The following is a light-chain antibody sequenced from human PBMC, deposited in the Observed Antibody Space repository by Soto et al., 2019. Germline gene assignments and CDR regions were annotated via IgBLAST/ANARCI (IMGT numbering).Light chain of an antibody. CDR1: SSNIGSHF. J-gene: IGLJ2*01. V-gene: IGLV1-47*01. CDR2: RND. CDR3: DTWDDSLSGPQVV. Sequence: QSVLTQPPSASGTPGQRVTVSCSGSSSNIGSHFVYWYQQLPGTAPKLLIYRNDQRASGVPDRFTGSRSGTSASLAISGLRSEDEADYYCDTWDDSLSGPQVVFGGGTKVTVL.